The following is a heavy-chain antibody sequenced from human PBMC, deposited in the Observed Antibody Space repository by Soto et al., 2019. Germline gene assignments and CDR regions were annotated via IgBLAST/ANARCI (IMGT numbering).Heavy chain of an antibody. CDR2: IIPLFGTP. CDR3: ASPAEPLDTAMLKGLAH. Sequence: QVQLVQSGAELKKPGSSVNVSCKASGGTFRNNAIIWVRQAPGQGLEWMGGIIPLFGTPRYAQNFQGRLTITADESSSTAYMQLNILRSEDTAVYYCASPAEPLDTAMLKGLAHWGQGSLVTVSS. V-gene: IGHV1-69*01. J-gene: IGHJ4*02. CDR1: GGTFRNNA. D-gene: IGHD5-18*01.